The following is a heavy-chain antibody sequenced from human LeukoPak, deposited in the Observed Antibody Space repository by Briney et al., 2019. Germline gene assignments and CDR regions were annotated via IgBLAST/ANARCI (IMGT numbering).Heavy chain of an antibody. CDR3: ARYSGYSYDFDY. Sequence: SQTLSLTCTVSGGSISSGGYYWRWISQHPGKCREWIGYIYYSGSTYYNPSLKSRVTISVDTSKNQFSLKLSSVTAADTAVYYCARYSGYSYDFDYWGQGTLVTVSS. V-gene: IGHV4-31*03. CDR1: GGSISSGGYY. CDR2: IYYSGST. J-gene: IGHJ4*02. D-gene: IGHD5-18*01.